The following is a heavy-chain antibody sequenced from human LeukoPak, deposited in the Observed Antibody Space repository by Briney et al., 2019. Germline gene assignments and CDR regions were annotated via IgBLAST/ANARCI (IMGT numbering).Heavy chain of an antibody. CDR2: MFHSGST. Sequence: SETLSLTCTVSGDSIRRGFYWGWIRQPPGKGLEWIRSMFHSGSTYLNPSLRSRISISVDTSKNQFYLTLSSVSAADTAMYYCAREAARPSFAYWGQGSLVTVSS. V-gene: IGHV4-38-2*02. D-gene: IGHD6-6*01. J-gene: IGHJ4*02. CDR3: AREAARPSFAY. CDR1: GDSIRRGFY.